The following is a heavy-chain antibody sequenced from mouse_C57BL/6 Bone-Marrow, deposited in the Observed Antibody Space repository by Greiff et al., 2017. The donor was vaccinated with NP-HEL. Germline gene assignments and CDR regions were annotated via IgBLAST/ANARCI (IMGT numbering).Heavy chain of an antibody. V-gene: IGHV1-69*01. CDR3: AREDYDGFAY. CDR1: GYTFTSYW. Sequence: QVQLQQPGAELVMPGASVKLSCKASGYTFTSYWMHWVKQRPGQGLEWIGEIDPSDSYTNYNQKFKGKSTLTVDKSSSTAYMQLSSLTSEDSAVSYCAREDYDGFAYWGQGTLVTVSA. J-gene: IGHJ3*01. D-gene: IGHD2-4*01. CDR2: IDPSDSYT.